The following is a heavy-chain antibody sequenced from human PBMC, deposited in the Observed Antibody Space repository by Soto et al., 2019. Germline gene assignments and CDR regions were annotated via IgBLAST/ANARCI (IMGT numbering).Heavy chain of an antibody. CDR3: ARGRIAMAGWAY. CDR2: INAASGNT. D-gene: IGHD6-19*01. CDR1: AYTFTGYA. Sequence: GASVKVSCKTSAYTFTGYAMHCVRQAPGQRLEWMGWINAASGNTSYSEKFQGRVTMTRNTSMSTAYMELSSLRSDDTAVYYCARGRIAMAGWAYWGQGTLVTVSS. V-gene: IGHV1-3*01. J-gene: IGHJ4*02.